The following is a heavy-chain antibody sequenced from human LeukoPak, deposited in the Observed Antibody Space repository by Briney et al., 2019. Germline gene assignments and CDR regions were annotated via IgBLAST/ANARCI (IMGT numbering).Heavy chain of an antibody. CDR2: INPSGGST. J-gene: IGHJ4*02. CDR3: ARRGYCSSTSCYVLDY. D-gene: IGHD2-2*01. CDR1: GYSFTSYY. V-gene: IGHV1-46*01. Sequence: GASVKVSCKVSGYSFTSYYMHWVRQAPGQGLEWMGIINPSGGSTSYAQKFQGRVTMTRDTSTSTVYMELSSLRSEDTAVYYCARRGYCSSTSCYVLDYWGQGTLVTVSS.